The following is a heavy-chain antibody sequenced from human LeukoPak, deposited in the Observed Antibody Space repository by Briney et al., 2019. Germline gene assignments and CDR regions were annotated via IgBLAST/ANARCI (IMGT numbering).Heavy chain of an antibody. CDR2: IYYSGST. V-gene: IGHV4-31*03. D-gene: IGHD2-21*02. CDR1: GGSISSGGYY. J-gene: IGHJ4*02. Sequence: SQTLSLTCTVSGGSISSGGYYWSWIRQHPGKGLEWIGYIYYSGSTYYNPSLKSRVTISVDTSKNQFSLKLSSVTAADTAVYHCARHYPPCGGDCYVEGTFDYWGQGTLVTVSS. CDR3: ARHYPPCGGDCYVEGTFDY.